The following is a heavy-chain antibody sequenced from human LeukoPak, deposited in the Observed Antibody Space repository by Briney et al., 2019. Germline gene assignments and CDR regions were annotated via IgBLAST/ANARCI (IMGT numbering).Heavy chain of an antibody. CDR3: ARVTGYMTEDYFDY. CDR2: IYYSGST. CDR1: GGSINNYY. J-gene: IGHJ4*02. D-gene: IGHD6-13*01. V-gene: IGHV4-59*01. Sequence: SETLSLTCTVSGGSINNYYWSWIRQPPGKGLEWIGYIYYSGSTNYNPSLKSRVTISVDTSKNQFSLRLSSVTAADTAVYYCARVTGYMTEDYFDYWGQGTLITVSS.